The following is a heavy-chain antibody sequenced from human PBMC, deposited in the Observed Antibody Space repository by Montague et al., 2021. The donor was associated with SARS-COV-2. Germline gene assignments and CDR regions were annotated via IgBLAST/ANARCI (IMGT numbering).Heavy chain of an antibody. CDR1: GVPVSSNNYY. D-gene: IGHD2-21*01. CDR3: AGEVVGVKTNWLDT. J-gene: IGHJ5*02. V-gene: IGHV4-61*03. CDR2: IYFNGNT. Sequence: SETLSLTCSVSGVPVSSNNYYWIWIRRPPGKGLEWIGYIYFNGNTXLNLSLQGRVTTSIDTSKNHFSLRLTSVTPADTAVYYCAGEVVGVKTNWLDTWGQGTLVTASS.